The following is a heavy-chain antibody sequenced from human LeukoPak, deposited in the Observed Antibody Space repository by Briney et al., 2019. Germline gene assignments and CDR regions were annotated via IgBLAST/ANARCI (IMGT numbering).Heavy chain of an antibody. Sequence: ASVKVSCKASGYTFTGFYIHWVRQAPGQGLEWMGWINPNSGGTNYAPKFQGRVTMIKDTSTNSAYMELNKLTSDDTAVYYCGRGNKSFDPWGQGTLVTVSS. V-gene: IGHV1-2*02. CDR1: GYTFTGFY. CDR3: GRGNKSFDP. J-gene: IGHJ5*02. CDR2: INPNSGGT.